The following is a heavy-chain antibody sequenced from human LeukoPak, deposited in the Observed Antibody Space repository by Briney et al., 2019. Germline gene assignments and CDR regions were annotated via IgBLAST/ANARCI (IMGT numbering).Heavy chain of an antibody. J-gene: IGHJ3*02. Sequence: LTGGALRLSCAASGFTFSSYGMHWVRQAPGKGLEWVAVISYDGSNKYYADSVKGRFTISRDNSKNTLYLQMNSLRAEDTAVYYCAKFSAADAFDIWGQGTMVTVSS. CDR1: GFTFSSYG. V-gene: IGHV3-30*18. CDR2: ISYDGSNK. D-gene: IGHD2/OR15-2a*01. CDR3: AKFSAADAFDI.